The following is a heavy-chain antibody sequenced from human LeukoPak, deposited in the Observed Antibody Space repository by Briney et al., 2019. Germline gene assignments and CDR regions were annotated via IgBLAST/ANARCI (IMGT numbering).Heavy chain of an antibody. D-gene: IGHD4-17*01. V-gene: IGHV4-38-2*01. J-gene: IGHJ6*03. CDR2: IYHSGRT. CDR3: ASHGDYGYYYYYMDV. CDR1: GYSISSGYY. Sequence: SETLSLTCAVSGYSISSGYYWGWIRQPPGKGLEWIGSIYHSGRTYYNPSLKSRVTISVDTSKNQFSLKLSSVTAADTAVYYCASHGDYGYYYYYMDVWGKGTTVTVSS.